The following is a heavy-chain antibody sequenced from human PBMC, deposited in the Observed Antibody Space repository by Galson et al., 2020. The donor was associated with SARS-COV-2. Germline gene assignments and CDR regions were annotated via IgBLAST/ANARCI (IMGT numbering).Heavy chain of an antibody. CDR1: GFTFDDYA. CDR3: AKDILRYDSSGSDY. CDR2: ISWNSGSI. Sequence: GGSLRLSCAASGFTFDDYAMHWVRQAPGKGLEWVSGISWNSGSIGYADSVKGRFTISRDNAKNSLYLQMNSLRAEDTALYYCAKDILRYDSSGSDYWGQGTLVTVSS. J-gene: IGHJ4*02. D-gene: IGHD3-22*01. V-gene: IGHV3-9*01.